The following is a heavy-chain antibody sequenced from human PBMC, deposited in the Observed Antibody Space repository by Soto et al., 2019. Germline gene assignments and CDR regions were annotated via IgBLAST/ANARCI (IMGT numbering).Heavy chain of an antibody. Sequence: QVQLVQSGAEVKKPGASVKVSCKASGYTFTSYGISWVRQAPGQGLEWMGWISAYNGNTNYAQKLQGRVTMTTDTSTSKAYMELRSLRSDDTAVYYCARDSGDFWSGYSRYYYYYYMDVWGKGTTVTVSS. CDR2: ISAYNGNT. CDR3: ARDSGDFWSGYSRYYYYYYMDV. D-gene: IGHD3-3*01. V-gene: IGHV1-18*01. CDR1: GYTFTSYG. J-gene: IGHJ6*03.